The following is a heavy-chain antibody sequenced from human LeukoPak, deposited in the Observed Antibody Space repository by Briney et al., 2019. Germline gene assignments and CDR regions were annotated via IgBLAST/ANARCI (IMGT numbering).Heavy chain of an antibody. CDR1: GHTFTSYG. J-gene: IGHJ5*02. CDR3: ARTLELDDWFDP. V-gene: IGHV1-18*01. CDR2: ISAYNGNT. Sequence: WASVKVSCKASGHTFTSYGISWVRQAPGQGLEWMGWISAYNGNTNYAQKLQGRVTMTTDTSTSTAYMELRSLRSDDTAVYYCARTLELDDWFDPWGQGTLVTVSS. D-gene: IGHD1-7*01.